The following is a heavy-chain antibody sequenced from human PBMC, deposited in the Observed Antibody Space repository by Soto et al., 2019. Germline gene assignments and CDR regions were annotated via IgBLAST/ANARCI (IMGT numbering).Heavy chain of an antibody. Sequence: EEQLVESGGGLVQPGGSLRLSCVASGFTFTTYWMHWVRQAPGKGLVWVSAIYSDGSSTKYADSVKGRFTISRDNAKNTLYLQMNSLRDEDTAVYYCVRYSAYVIWGQGTLVTVSS. CDR1: GFTFTTYW. J-gene: IGHJ4*02. D-gene: IGHD5-12*01. V-gene: IGHV3-74*03. CDR3: VRYSAYVI. CDR2: IYSDGSST.